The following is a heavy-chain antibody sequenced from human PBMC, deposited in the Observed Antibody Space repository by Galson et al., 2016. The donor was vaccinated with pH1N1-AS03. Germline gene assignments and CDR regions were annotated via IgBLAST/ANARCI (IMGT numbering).Heavy chain of an antibody. D-gene: IGHD3-16*01. V-gene: IGHV3-74*01. CDR2: ISSDDSGT. CDR3: TKDLVPGGADV. J-gene: IGHJ6*02. Sequence: SLRLSCAASGFNLSTYWIHWVRQGPGKGLVWVSRISSDDSGTSYADSVRGRFTISRDDAKNTVFMQLNNLRTEDTALYYCTKDLVPGGADVWGQGTTVTASS. CDR1: GFNLSTYW.